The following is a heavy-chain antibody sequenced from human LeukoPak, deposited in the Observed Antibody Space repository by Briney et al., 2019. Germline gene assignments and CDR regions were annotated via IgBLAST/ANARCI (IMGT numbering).Heavy chain of an antibody. Sequence: GGSLRLSCAASGFTFSSYEMNWVRHAPGKGLEWVSYISGSGSAIYYADSVKGRFTISRDNAKNSLYLQMNSLRAEDTAVYYCARDGYHYYGSGAYFGYYYIDVWGKGTTVTISS. J-gene: IGHJ6*03. CDR2: ISGSGSAI. CDR3: ARDGYHYYGSGAYFGYYYIDV. CDR1: GFTFSSYE. V-gene: IGHV3-48*03. D-gene: IGHD3-10*01.